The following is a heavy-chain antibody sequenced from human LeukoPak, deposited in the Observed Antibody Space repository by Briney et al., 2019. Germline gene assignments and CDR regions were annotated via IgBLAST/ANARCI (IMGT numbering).Heavy chain of an antibody. CDR3: ARGSRQQYYGSGSPQRFDP. D-gene: IGHD3-10*01. CDR1: GFTFSSYS. V-gene: IGHV3-21*01. J-gene: IGHJ5*02. Sequence: GGSLRLSCAASGFTFSSYSMNWVPQAPGKGLEWVSSISSSSSYIYYAHSVKGRFTISRDNAKNSLYLRMNSLRAEDTAVYYCARGSRQQYYGSGSPQRFDPWGQGTLVTVSS. CDR2: ISSSSSYI.